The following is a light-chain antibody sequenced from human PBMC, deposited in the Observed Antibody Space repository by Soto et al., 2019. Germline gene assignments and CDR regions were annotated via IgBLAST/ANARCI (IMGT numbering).Light chain of an antibody. CDR1: HPISSSY. CDR2: GIS. V-gene: IGKV3-20*01. CDR3: QQYVTSSPRT. J-gene: IGKJ1*01. Sequence: DSVLTQSPGTLSLSPGDRATLSCRAIHPISSSYLAWYQQKPGQAPRLLMYGISRRATGIPDRFSGSGSGTDFTLTITRLEPEDFAVYYCQQYVTSSPRTFGQGTKVDIK.